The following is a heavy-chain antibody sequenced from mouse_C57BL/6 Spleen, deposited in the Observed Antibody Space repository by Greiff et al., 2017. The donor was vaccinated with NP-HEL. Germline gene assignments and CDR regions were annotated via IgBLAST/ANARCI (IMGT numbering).Heavy chain of an antibody. J-gene: IGHJ4*01. CDR1: GFNIKNTY. CDR2: IDPANGNT. V-gene: IGHV14-3*01. Sequence: EVQLQESVAELVRPGASVKLSCTASGFNIKNTYMHWVKQRPEQGLEWIGRIDPANGNTKYAPKFQGKATITADTSSNTAYLQLSSLTSEDTAIYYCARYPTVVSAGTRAMDYWGQGTSVTVSS. D-gene: IGHD1-1*01. CDR3: ARYPTVVSAGTRAMDY.